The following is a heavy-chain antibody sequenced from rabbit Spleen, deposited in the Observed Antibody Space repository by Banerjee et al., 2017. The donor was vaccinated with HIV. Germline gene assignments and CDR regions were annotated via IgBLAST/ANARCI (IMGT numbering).Heavy chain of an antibody. J-gene: IGHJ3*01. CDR3: ARDLGGSGGASNGL. CDR1: GFTLSRYW. D-gene: IGHD1-1*01. CDR2: ISTATSRS. V-gene: IGHV1S45*01. Sequence: QEQLVESGGGLVQPEGSLTLTCKASGFTLSRYWMCWVRQAPGKGLEWIACISTATSRSCYATWAKGRFTISKTSSTTVTLQVTSLTAADTATYFCARDLGGSGGASNGLWGQGTLVTVS.